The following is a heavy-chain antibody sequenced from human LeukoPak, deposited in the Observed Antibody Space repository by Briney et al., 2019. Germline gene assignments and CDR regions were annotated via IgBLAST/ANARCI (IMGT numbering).Heavy chain of an antibody. J-gene: IGHJ4*02. CDR3: ARNGTVTVAGTKFNYFDY. D-gene: IGHD6-19*01. V-gene: IGHV4-39*01. CDR1: GGSISSSSYY. Sequence: SETLSLTCTVSGGSISSSSYYWGWIRQPPGKGLEWIVSIYYSGSTHYNPSLKSRVTISVDTSKNQFSLKLSSVTAADTAVYYCARNGTVTVAGTKFNYFDYWGQGTLVTVSS. CDR2: IYYSGST.